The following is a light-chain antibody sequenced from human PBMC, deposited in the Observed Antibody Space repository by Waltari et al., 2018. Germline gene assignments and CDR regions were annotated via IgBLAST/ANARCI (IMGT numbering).Light chain of an antibody. J-gene: IGKJ3*01. Sequence: ESVLQPSPRTLSLSPGERTALSCRASQSVSSSFFAWYQQKPGQAPRLLIYGASSRATGIPDRFSGSGSGTDFTLTISRLEPEDFAVYYCQQYGSSPLTFGPGTKVDIK. CDR1: QSVSSSF. CDR3: QQYGSSPLT. CDR2: GAS. V-gene: IGKV3-20*01.